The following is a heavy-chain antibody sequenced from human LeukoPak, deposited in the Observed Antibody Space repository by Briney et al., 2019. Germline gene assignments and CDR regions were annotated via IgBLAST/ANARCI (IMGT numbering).Heavy chain of an antibody. D-gene: IGHD2-2*01. J-gene: IGHJ4*02. CDR3: EGYCSSASCGGTFNY. V-gene: IGHV3-7*01. CDR1: GLNLNTYW. CDR2: ILRDGSEK. Sequence: GGSLRLSCAASGLNLNTYWMSWVRQAPGKGLEWVANILRDGSEKYYVDSVKGRFTISRDNAKKSLYLQMNSLRAEDTAVYYCEGYCSSASCGGTFNYWGQGTLVTVSS.